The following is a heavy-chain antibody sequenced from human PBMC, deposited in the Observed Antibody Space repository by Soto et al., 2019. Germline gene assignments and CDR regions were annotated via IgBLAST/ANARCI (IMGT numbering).Heavy chain of an antibody. D-gene: IGHD2-15*01. J-gene: IGHJ4*02. V-gene: IGHV1-18*01. Sequence: ASVKVSCKASGYTFTSYGISWVRQAPGQGLEWMGWISAYNGNTNYAQKLQGRVTMTTDISTSTAYMELSSLRSEDTAVYYCAAVLGDCSGGSRYLAYWGQGTLVTVSS. CDR1: GYTFTSYG. CDR3: AAVLGDCSGGSRYLAY. CDR2: ISAYNGNT.